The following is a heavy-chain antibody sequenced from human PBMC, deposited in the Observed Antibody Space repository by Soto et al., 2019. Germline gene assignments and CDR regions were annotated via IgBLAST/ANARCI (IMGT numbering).Heavy chain of an antibody. J-gene: IGHJ6*02. V-gene: IGHV4-4*02. CDR2: SYHSGST. CDR1: GGSISSSNW. D-gene: IGHD6-13*01. Sequence: QVQLQESGPGLVKPSGTLSLTCAVSGGSISSSNWWSWVRQPPGKGLEWIGESYHSGSTNYNPSLKSRVTISVDKSKNQFSLKLSSVTAADTAVYYCARDRIAAAGFYYYGMDVWGQGTTVTVSS. CDR3: ARDRIAAAGFYYYGMDV.